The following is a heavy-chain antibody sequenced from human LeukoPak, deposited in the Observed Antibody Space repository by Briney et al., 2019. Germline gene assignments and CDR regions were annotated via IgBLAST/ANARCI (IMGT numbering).Heavy chain of an antibody. D-gene: IGHD1-14*01. CDR2: ISGSGDST. J-gene: IGHJ6*02. V-gene: IGHV3-23*01. CDR1: GFIFDTHT. CDR3: VRRAAVRGMDF. Sequence: EGSLRLSCTASGFIFDTHTLTWVRQAPGKGLEWVASISGSGDSTNYGDSVKGRFTISRDNFKRTVHLEMSNLRADDTAMYYCVRRAAVRGMDFWGLGTTVIVSS.